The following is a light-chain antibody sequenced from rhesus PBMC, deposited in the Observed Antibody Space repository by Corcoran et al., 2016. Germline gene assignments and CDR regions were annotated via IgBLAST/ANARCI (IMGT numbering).Light chain of an antibody. CDR3: QQHDNSPFT. CDR2: RAS. J-gene: IGKJ3*01. CDR1: QGISNW. Sequence: DIQMTQSPSSLSASVGDRVTITCRASQGISNWLAWYHQTPGKAPKLLIHRASNLETGVPSRFSGSGSGTDFTITISSRQPEDIATYYCQQHDNSPFTFGPGTKLDIK. V-gene: IGKV1-69*01.